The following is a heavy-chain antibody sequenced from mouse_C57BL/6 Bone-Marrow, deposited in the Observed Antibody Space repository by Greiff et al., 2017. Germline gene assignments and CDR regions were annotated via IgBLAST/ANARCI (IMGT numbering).Heavy chain of an antibody. D-gene: IGHD2-5*01. CDR2: IRYDGSN. J-gene: IGHJ2*01. CDR1: GYSITSGYY. CDR3: ARLDYSIPGDY. V-gene: IGHV3-6*01. Sequence: VQLKESGPGLVKPSQSLSLTCSVTGYSITSGYYRNWIRQFPGNKLEWMGYIRYDGSNNYNPSLKNRISFTRDTSTNQSFLQLNSVTTEDTATDYCARLDYSIPGDYWGQGTTLTVAS.